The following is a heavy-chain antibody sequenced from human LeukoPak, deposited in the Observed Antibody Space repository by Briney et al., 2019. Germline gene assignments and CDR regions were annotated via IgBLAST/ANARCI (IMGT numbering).Heavy chain of an antibody. CDR2: INPSGGGT. CDR3: ARDSGLAVAGMEIDY. Sequence: GASVKVSCKASGYTFTGYYMHWVRQAPGQGLEWMGWINPSGGGTSYAQKFQGRVTMTRDMSTSTVYMELSSLRSEDTAVYYCARDSGLAVAGMEIDYWGQGTLVTVSS. D-gene: IGHD6-19*01. V-gene: IGHV1-46*01. CDR1: GYTFTGYY. J-gene: IGHJ4*02.